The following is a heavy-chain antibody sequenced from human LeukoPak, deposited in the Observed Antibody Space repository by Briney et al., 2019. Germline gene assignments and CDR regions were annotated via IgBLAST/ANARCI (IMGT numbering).Heavy chain of an antibody. V-gene: IGHV3-23*01. D-gene: IGHD3-16*01. CDR2: ISGSGHRT. J-gene: IGHJ4*02. CDR1: GFTFSSYG. CDR3: AKDWGEYFDYVWGSFTSFDS. Sequence: GGTLRHSCAASGFTFSSYGVSWVRQAPGKGLEWVSGISGSGHRTYYADSVKGRFTISRDNSKSTLYLQMNSLRAEDTAVYYCAKDWGEYFDYVWGSFTSFDSWGQGTLVTVSS.